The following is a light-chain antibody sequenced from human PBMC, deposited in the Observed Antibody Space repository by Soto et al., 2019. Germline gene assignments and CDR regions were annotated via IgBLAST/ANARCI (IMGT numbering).Light chain of an antibody. J-gene: IGKJ2*01. V-gene: IGKV1-39*01. CDR1: QDISNY. Sequence: DIRMTQSPSSLSASVGDRVTITCQASQDISNYLNWYQQKPGKAPKLLMFAAANLESGVPSRFSGSGSGTDFTLTISSLQPEDFATYYCQQTYSTIHSFGQGTKVDI. CDR2: AAA. CDR3: QQTYSTIHS.